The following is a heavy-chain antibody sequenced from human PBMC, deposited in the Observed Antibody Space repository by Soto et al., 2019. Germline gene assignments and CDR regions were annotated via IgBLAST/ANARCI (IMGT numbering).Heavy chain of an antibody. CDR2: VSAYKRNS. V-gene: IGHV1-18*01. Sequence: QVQLVQSGSEVKKHGASVRVTCKASGSTFRNYGISWVREAPGQGLEWMGWVSAYKRNSNYSQKFEDRVIMTADTAPGTAYLELRGLRSDETAIYYGARDRQWERLLYWVQGTLVTVS. CDR3: ARDRQWERLLY. CDR1: GSTFRNYG. J-gene: IGHJ4*02. D-gene: IGHD1-26*01.